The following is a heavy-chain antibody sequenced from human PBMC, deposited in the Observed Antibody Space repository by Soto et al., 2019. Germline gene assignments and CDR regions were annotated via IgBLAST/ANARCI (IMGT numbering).Heavy chain of an antibody. Sequence: PSENLSLTCTVSGDSISSGDSYWSWIRQPPGKGLEWIGYIFYSGNTYYNPSLESRVTMSVDTSKNQFSLKLNSVTAADTAVYYCARGPPIVYWGQGILVTVSS. J-gene: IGHJ4*02. V-gene: IGHV4-30-4*01. CDR1: GDSISSGDSY. CDR2: IFYSGNT. CDR3: ARGPPIVY.